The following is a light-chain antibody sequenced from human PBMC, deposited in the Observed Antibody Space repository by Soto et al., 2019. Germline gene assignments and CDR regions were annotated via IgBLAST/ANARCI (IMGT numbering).Light chain of an antibody. Sequence: SVLTQPPSASGSPGQSVTISCTGTFNDVGGYNYVSWYQQHPGKAPKVIIYEVYKRPSGVPDRFSGSKSGKTASLTVSGLQADDEADYYCSSYVGNNNLVFGGGTKVTVL. CDR2: EVY. CDR3: SSYVGNNNLV. V-gene: IGLV2-8*01. J-gene: IGLJ3*02. CDR1: FNDVGGYNY.